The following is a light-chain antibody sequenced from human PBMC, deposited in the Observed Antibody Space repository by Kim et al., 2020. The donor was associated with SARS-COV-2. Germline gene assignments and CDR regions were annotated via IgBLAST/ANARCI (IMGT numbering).Light chain of an antibody. Sequence: DIQMTQSPSSLPASIGDRVNITCRASQSINSNLNWYQQKPWKAPKLLIYAASTLQGGVPSRFSGSESGTDFTLTITSLQPEDFATYYCQQSYSTPRTFGQGTKLEI. CDR3: QQSYSTPRT. CDR2: AAS. V-gene: IGKV1-39*01. J-gene: IGKJ2*01. CDR1: QSINSN.